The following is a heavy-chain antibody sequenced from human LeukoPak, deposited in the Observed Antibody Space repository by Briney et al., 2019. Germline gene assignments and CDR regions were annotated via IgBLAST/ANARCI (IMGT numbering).Heavy chain of an antibody. CDR3: ARAMVRGVTDY. Sequence: PGGSLTLSCAASEFTLSSNSMNCERQAQGKGLEWVSSISSSSSYIYYADSVKGRFTISRDNAKNSLYLQMNSLRAEDTAVYYCARAMVRGVTDYWGQGTLVTVSS. CDR2: ISSSSSYI. J-gene: IGHJ4*02. D-gene: IGHD3-10*01. V-gene: IGHV3-21*01. CDR1: EFTLSSNS.